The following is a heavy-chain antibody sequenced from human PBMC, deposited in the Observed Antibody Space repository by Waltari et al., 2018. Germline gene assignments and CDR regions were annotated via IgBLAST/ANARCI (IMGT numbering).Heavy chain of an antibody. CDR1: GGSISSSSYY. V-gene: IGHV4-39*07. CDR3: ARLSLYLAAAGTTHDAFDI. D-gene: IGHD6-13*01. Sequence: QLQLQESGPGLVKPSETLSLTCTVSGGSISSSSYYWGWIRQPPGKGLEWIGSIYYSGSTYYNPSLKSRVTISVDTSKNQFSLKLSSVTAADTAVYYCARLSLYLAAAGTTHDAFDIWGQGTMVTVSS. J-gene: IGHJ3*02. CDR2: IYYSGST.